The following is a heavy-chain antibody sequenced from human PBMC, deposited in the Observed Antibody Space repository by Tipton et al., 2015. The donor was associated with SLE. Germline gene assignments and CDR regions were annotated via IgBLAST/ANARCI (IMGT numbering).Heavy chain of an antibody. V-gene: IGHV4-59*12. CDR3: ARDWCSSTSCYGYYYMDV. D-gene: IGHD2-2*01. J-gene: IGHJ6*03. Sequence: LRLSCTVSGGSISSYYWSWIRQPPGKGLEWIGYIYYSGSTNYNPSLKSRVTISVDTSKNQFSLKLSSVTAADTAVYYCARDWCSSTSCYGYYYMDVWGKGTTVTVSS. CDR1: GGSISSYY. CDR2: IYYSGST.